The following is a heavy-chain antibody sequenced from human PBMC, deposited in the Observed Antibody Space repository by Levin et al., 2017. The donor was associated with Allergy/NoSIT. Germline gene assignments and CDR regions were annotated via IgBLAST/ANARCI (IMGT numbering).Heavy chain of an antibody. CDR3: ARDSRIKRGVYYYYYGMDV. CDR1: GFTFSSYW. D-gene: IGHD1-14*01. CDR2: IKQDGSEK. J-gene: IGHJ6*02. V-gene: IGHV3-7*01. Sequence: GGSLRLSCAASGFTFSSYWMSWVRQAPGKGLEWVANIKQDGSEKYYVDSVKGRFTISRDNAKNSLYLQMNSLRAEDTAVYYCARDSRIKRGVYYYYYGMDVWGQGTTVTVSS.